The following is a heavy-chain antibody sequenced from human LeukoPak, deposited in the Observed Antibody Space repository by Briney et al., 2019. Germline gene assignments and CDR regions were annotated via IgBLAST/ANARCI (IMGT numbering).Heavy chain of an antibody. D-gene: IGHD1-26*01. V-gene: IGHV1-18*01. Sequence: ASVKVSCKAFGYTFSTYGITWVRQAPRQGLEWMGWISAYNGNTNYAQNLQGRVTMTTDTSTSTAYMELRSLRSDDTAVYYCARVIRQWELTSPSFDFWGQGTLVTVSS. CDR3: ARVIRQWELTSPSFDF. CDR2: ISAYNGNT. CDR1: GYTFSTYG. J-gene: IGHJ4*02.